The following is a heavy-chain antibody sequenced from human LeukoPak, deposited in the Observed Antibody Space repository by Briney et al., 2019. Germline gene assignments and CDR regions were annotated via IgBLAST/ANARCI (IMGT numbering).Heavy chain of an antibody. D-gene: IGHD4-23*01. CDR2: ISYDGREK. CDR1: GFTFSSYA. Sequence: GGSLRLSCAASGFTFSSYAMHWVRQAPGKGLEWVAVISYDGREKYYADTVKGRFNICKDNSKNTLYLQINSLRAEDTDVYNCARDGPHDYGGLHAFDIWGQGTMVTVSS. V-gene: IGHV3-30-3*01. J-gene: IGHJ3*02. CDR3: ARDGPHDYGGLHAFDI.